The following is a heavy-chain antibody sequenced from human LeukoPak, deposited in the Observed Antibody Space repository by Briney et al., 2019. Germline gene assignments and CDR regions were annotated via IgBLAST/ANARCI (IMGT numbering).Heavy chain of an antibody. V-gene: IGHV1-8*02. CDR2: MNPNSGNT. Sequence: ASVKVSCKASGYTFTGYYIHWVRQAPGQGLEWMGWMNPNSGNTGYAQKFQGRVTMTRNTSISTAYMELSSLRSEDTAVYYCASCLSSSWYNPYYYYGMDVWGQGTTVTVSS. D-gene: IGHD6-13*01. CDR1: GYTFTGYY. CDR3: ASCLSSSWYNPYYYYGMDV. J-gene: IGHJ6*02.